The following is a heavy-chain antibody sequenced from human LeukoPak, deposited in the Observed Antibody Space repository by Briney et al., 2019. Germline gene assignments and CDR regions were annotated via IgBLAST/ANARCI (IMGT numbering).Heavy chain of an antibody. CDR1: GGSISSGSYY. Sequence: PSETLSLTCTVSGGSISSGSYYWSWIRQPAGKGLEWIGRIYTSGSTNYNPSLKSRVTMSVDTSKNQFSLKLSSVTAADTAVYYCATTEIAEGGDHFDYWGQGTLVTVSS. CDR2: IYTSGST. D-gene: IGHD6-13*01. J-gene: IGHJ4*02. V-gene: IGHV4-61*02. CDR3: ATTEIAEGGDHFDY.